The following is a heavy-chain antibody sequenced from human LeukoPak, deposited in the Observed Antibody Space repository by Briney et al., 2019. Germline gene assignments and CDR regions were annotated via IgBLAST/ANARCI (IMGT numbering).Heavy chain of an antibody. Sequence: GGSLRLSCAASGFTFSSYSMNWVRQAPGKGLEWVAVISYDGSDKYYADSVKGRFTISRDNSKNTLYLQMNSLRPEDTAVYYCARSRRRELLGTYFDYWGQGTLVTVSS. J-gene: IGHJ4*02. V-gene: IGHV3-30*03. CDR3: ARSRRRELLGTYFDY. CDR2: ISYDGSDK. D-gene: IGHD1-26*01. CDR1: GFTFSSYS.